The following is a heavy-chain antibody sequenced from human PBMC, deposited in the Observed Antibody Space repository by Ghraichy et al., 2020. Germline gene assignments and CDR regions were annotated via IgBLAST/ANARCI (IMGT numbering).Heavy chain of an antibody. Sequence: SETLSLTCAVYGGSFSGYYWSWIRQPPGKGLEWIGEINHSGSTNYNPSLKSRVTISVDTSQNQISLKLSSVTAADTAVYYCARGPRPTGMDVWGQGTTVTVSS. CDR1: GGSFSGYY. V-gene: IGHV4-34*01. CDR3: ARGPRPTGMDV. CDR2: INHSGST. J-gene: IGHJ6*02.